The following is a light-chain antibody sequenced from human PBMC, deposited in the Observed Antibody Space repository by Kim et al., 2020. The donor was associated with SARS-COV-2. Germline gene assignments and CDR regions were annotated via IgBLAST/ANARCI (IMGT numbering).Light chain of an antibody. Sequence: QSVLTQPPSVSGAPGQRVTISCTGSSSNIGAGYDVHWYQQLPGTAPKLLIYGNSNRPSGVPDRFSGSESGTSASLAITGLQAEDEADYYCQSYDSSLSSSVVFGGGTQLTVL. V-gene: IGLV1-40*01. CDR3: QSYDSSLSSSVV. CDR2: GNS. CDR1: SSNIGAGYD. J-gene: IGLJ2*01.